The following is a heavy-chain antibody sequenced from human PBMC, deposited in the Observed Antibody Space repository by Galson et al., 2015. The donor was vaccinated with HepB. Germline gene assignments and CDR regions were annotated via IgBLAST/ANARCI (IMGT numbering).Heavy chain of an antibody. Sequence: SLRLSCAASGFTFDDYAMHWVRQAPGKGLEWVSGISWNSGSIGYADSVKGRFTISRDNAKNSLYLQMNSLRAEDTALYYCAKGPNDFWSGHSDFFDYWGQATLVTVSS. CDR2: ISWNSGSI. V-gene: IGHV3-9*01. D-gene: IGHD3-3*01. CDR3: AKGPNDFWSGHSDFFDY. CDR1: GFTFDDYA. J-gene: IGHJ4*02.